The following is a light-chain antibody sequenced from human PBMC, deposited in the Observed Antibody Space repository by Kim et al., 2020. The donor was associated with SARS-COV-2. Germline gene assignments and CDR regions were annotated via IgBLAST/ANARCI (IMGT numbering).Light chain of an antibody. CDR3: QQYSTTRT. Sequence: TATINCKSSQSVLDSSNDENFLAWYQQKPGQPPKLLIYWASTRESGVPDLISGSGSGTDFTLTISSLQAEDVAVYYCQQYSTTRTFGQGTKVDIK. J-gene: IGKJ1*01. CDR1: QSVLDSSNDENF. CDR2: WAS. V-gene: IGKV4-1*01.